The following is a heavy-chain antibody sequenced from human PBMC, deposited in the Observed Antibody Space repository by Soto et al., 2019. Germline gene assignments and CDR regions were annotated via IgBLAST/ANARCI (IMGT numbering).Heavy chain of an antibody. V-gene: IGHV1-58*01. Sequence: SVKFYWKASGFTFTSSAVQLVRQARGQRLDWIGCIVVGSGNTNYAQKFQERVTITRDMSTSTAYMELSSLRSEDTAVYYCAAERTMVYAIHHYYYYGMDVWGQGTTVTVSS. CDR1: GFTFTSSA. CDR2: IVVGSGNT. D-gene: IGHD2-8*01. J-gene: IGHJ6*02. CDR3: AAERTMVYAIHHYYYYGMDV.